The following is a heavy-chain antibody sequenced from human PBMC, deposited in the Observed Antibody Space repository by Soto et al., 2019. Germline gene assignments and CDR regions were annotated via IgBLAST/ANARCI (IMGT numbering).Heavy chain of an antibody. V-gene: IGHV3-30-3*01. CDR2: TSSDDDIK. CDR1: GFTFSSHS. CDR3: AREVVTTQWYFDN. Sequence: QAQLMESGEGVVQPGGSLRLSCGTSGFTFSSHSMHWFRQAPGKGLEWVAVTSSDDDIKIYADSVKGRFTISRDNSKNTLYLHMNGLRVEDTAVYYCAREVVTTQWYFDNWGQGILVTVSS. D-gene: IGHD2-21*02. J-gene: IGHJ4*02.